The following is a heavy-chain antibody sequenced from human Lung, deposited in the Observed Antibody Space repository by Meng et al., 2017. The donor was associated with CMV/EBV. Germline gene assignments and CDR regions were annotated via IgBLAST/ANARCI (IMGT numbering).Heavy chain of an antibody. Sequence: TLSLTXTVSGASIDSDNYYWSWIRQPPGKGLEWIGYIYYSGSSFYNPSLKSRVTISLNMSKNQFSLYLSSVTAADTAVYYCARADYYNLMDVCGQGTTVTVSS. J-gene: IGHJ6*02. CDR2: IYYSGSS. V-gene: IGHV4-30-4*08. CDR3: ARADYYNLMDV. CDR1: GASIDSDNYY.